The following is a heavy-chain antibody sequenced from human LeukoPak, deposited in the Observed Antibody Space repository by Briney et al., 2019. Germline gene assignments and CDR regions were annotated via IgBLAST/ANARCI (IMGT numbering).Heavy chain of an antibody. CDR3: ANPFSTPRSNYYIDV. CDR2: ISGSGGST. J-gene: IGHJ6*03. D-gene: IGHD3-3*02. V-gene: IGHV3-23*01. Sequence: PGGSLRLSCAASGFTFSSYAMSWVRQAPGKGLEWVSAISGSGGSTYYADSVKGRFTISRDNSKNTLYLQMNSLRAEDTAVYYCANPFSTPRSNYYIDVWVKGTTVTVSS. CDR1: GFTFSSYA.